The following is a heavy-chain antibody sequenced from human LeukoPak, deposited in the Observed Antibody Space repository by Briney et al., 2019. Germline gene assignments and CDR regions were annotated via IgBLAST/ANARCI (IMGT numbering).Heavy chain of an antibody. CDR2: ISSSSSYI. CDR1: GFTFSSYS. D-gene: IGHD4-17*01. Sequence: GGSLRLSCAASGFTFSSYSMNWVRQAPGKGLEWVSSISSSSSYIYYADSVKGRFTISRDNAKNSLYLQMNSLRAEDTAVYYCAKGAGRTTYYFDNWGQGTLVIVSS. V-gene: IGHV3-21*04. J-gene: IGHJ4*02. CDR3: AKGAGRTTYYFDN.